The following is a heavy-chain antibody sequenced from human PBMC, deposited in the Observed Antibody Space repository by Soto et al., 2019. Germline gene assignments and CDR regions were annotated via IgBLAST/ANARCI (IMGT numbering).Heavy chain of an antibody. CDR1: GFTFSNAW. J-gene: IGHJ4*02. CDR3: TTGPSLYGDYVDFDY. V-gene: IGHV3-15*01. CDR2: IKSKTDGGTT. D-gene: IGHD4-17*01. Sequence: GGSLRLSCAASGFTFSNAWMSWVRQDPGKGLEWVGRIKSKTDGGTTDYAAPVKGRFTISRDDSKNTLYLQMNSLKTEDTAVYYCTTGPSLYGDYVDFDYWGQGTLVTVSS.